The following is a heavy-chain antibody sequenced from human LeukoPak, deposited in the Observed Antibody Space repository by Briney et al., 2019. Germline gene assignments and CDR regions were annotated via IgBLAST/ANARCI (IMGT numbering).Heavy chain of an antibody. J-gene: IGHJ3*02. CDR1: GYSFTSYW. V-gene: IGHV5-51*01. D-gene: IGHD2-2*01. CDR2: IYPSDSDT. CDR3: ARQYCSSTSCYYSGASDAFDI. Sequence: GESLKISCKGSGYSFTSYWIGWVRQMPGKGLEWMGIIYPSDSDTRYSPSFQGQVTISADKSISTAYLQWSSLKASDTAMYYCARQYCSSTSCYYSGASDAFDIWGQGTMVTVSS.